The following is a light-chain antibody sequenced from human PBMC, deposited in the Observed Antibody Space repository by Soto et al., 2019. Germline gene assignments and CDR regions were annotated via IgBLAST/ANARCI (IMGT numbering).Light chain of an antibody. Sequence: QSALAQPASVSGSPGQSVAISCSGTSSDVGGYNCVSWYHQHPGKAPKLTIYDVSNRPSGVSDRFSDSKSGNTASLTISGLPAEDEAEYYCSACTSSSTFVFGTGTKMTVL. V-gene: IGLV2-14*03. CDR3: SACTSSSTFV. CDR2: DVS. J-gene: IGLJ1*01. CDR1: SSDVGGYNC.